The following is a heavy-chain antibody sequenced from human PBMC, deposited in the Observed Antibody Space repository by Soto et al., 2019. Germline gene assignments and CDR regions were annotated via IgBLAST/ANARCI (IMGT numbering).Heavy chain of an antibody. CDR1: GFTFSNYT. V-gene: IGHV3-23*01. CDR2: ISANGRNA. D-gene: IGHD3-22*01. Sequence: LGLSCAASGFTFSNYTMNWIRQAPGKGLEWLSSISANGRNADYADSVKGRFTISRDRSKNTLYLQLDSLRVEDTAIYFCAKDLSSLGWLALGAPFDSWGQGTMVTVSS. CDR3: AKDLSSLGWLALGAPFDS. J-gene: IGHJ4*02.